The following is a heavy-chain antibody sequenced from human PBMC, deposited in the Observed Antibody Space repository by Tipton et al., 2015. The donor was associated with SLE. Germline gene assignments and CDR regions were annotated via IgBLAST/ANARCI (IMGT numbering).Heavy chain of an antibody. CDR1: GGSISSYY. V-gene: IGHV4-59*12. D-gene: IGHD3-22*01. CDR3: ARGNYYDSSGYDAFDI. Sequence: LRLSCTVSGGSISSYYWSWIRQPPGKGLEWIGYIYYSGSTNYNPSLKSRVTISVDTSKNQFSLKLSSVTAADTAVYYCARGNYYDSSGYDAFDIWGQGTMVTVSS. CDR2: IYYSGST. J-gene: IGHJ3*02.